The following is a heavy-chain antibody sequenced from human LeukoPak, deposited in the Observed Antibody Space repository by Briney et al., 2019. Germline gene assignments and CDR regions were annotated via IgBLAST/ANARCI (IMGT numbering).Heavy chain of an antibody. D-gene: IGHD3-10*01. CDR3: ARVSTVRGVIPGDY. CDR2: INPNSGGT. V-gene: IGHV1-2*02. J-gene: IGHJ4*02. Sequence: ASVKVSCKASGYTFTGYYMHWVRQAPGQGLEWKGWINPNSGGTNYAQKFQGRVTMTRDTSISTAYMELSRLRSDDTAVYYCARVSTVRGVIPGDYWGQGTLVTVSS. CDR1: GYTFTGYY.